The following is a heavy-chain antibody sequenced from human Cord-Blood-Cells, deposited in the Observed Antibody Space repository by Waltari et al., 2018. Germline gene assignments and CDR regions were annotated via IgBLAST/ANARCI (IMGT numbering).Heavy chain of an antibody. Sequence: HVQLVQSGAEVKKHAVPVKVSCKASGYTFTGYYMHWVRQAPGQGLEWMGWITPISGGTNYAQKFQGRVTMTRDTSISTAYMELSRLRSDDTAVYYCARPWTQYYFDYWCQGTLVTVSS. CDR3: ARPWTQYYFDY. D-gene: IGHD1-1*01. CDR1: GYTFTGYY. J-gene: IGHJ4*02. CDR2: ITPISGGT. V-gene: IGHV1-2*02.